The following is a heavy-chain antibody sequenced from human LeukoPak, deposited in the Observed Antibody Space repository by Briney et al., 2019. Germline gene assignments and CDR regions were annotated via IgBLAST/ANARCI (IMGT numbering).Heavy chain of an antibody. CDR3: ARDRGTDDYSDYGPDDALDI. D-gene: IGHD4-11*01. CDR2: IKSKTDGGTT. V-gene: IGHV3-15*01. CDR1: GFTFSSYA. J-gene: IGHJ3*02. Sequence: PGGSLRLSCAASGFTFSSYAMNWVRQAPGKGLEWVGRIKSKTDGGTTDYAAPVKGRFTISRDDSKNTLYLQTNSLKTEDTAVYYCARDRGTDDYSDYGPDDALDIWGQGTMVTVSS.